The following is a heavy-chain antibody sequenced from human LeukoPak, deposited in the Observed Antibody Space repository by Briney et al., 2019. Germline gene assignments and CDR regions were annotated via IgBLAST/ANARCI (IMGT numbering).Heavy chain of an antibody. D-gene: IGHD5-12*01. CDR3: ARSSGYSFVGGYYYYMDV. V-gene: IGHV3-21*01. Sequence: GGSLRLSCAASGFTFSSYSMNWVRQAPGKGLEWVSSISSSSSYIYYADSVKGRFTISRDNAKNSLYLQMNSLRAEDTAVYYCARSSGYSFVGGYYYYMDVWGKGTTVTVSS. CDR2: ISSSSSYI. J-gene: IGHJ6*03. CDR1: GFTFSSYS.